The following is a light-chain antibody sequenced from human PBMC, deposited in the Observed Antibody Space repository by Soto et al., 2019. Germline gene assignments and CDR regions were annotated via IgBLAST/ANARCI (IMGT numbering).Light chain of an antibody. CDR2: DVS. Sequence: QSALTQPASVSGSPGQSITISCTGTSSDVGGYNYVSWYQQHPGKAPKLMIYDVSNRPSGVSNRFSGSKSGNTASPTISGLQAEDEADYSCSSYTSSSTLDVVFGGGTKVTVL. CDR1: SSDVGGYNY. CDR3: SSYTSSSTLDVV. V-gene: IGLV2-14*01. J-gene: IGLJ2*01.